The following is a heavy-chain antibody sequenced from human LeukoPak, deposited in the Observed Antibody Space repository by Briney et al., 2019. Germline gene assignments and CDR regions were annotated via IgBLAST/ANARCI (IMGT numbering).Heavy chain of an antibody. J-gene: IGHJ4*02. D-gene: IGHD1-26*01. CDR1: GSMYNYY. CDR3: ARHISSGGTYAHFDY. V-gene: IGHV4-59*08. CDR2: IHYNGIT. Sequence: ASETLSLTCTVSGSMYNYYWSWIRQPPGKGLEWIGYIHYNGITNYSPSLKSRVTMSLDTSKNQVSLKSNSVSAADTAVYYCARHISSGGTYAHFDYWGQGTLVTVSS.